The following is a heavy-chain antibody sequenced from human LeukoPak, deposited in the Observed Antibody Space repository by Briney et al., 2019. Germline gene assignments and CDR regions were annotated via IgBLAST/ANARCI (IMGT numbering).Heavy chain of an antibody. Sequence: PSETLSLTCTVSGVSISSYYWSWIRQPPGKGLEWIGYIYYSGSTNYNPSLKSRVTISVDTSKNQFSLKLSSVTAADTAVYYCARAAPTIFGVVGFDYWGQGTLVTVSS. CDR3: ARAAPTIFGVVGFDY. D-gene: IGHD3-3*01. J-gene: IGHJ4*02. CDR1: GVSISSYY. CDR2: IYYSGST. V-gene: IGHV4-59*01.